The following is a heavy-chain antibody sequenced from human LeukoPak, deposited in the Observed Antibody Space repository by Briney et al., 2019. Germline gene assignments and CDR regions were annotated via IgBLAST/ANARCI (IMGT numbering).Heavy chain of an antibody. CDR1: GGSLSGYY. J-gene: IGHJ4*02. CDR3: AWTTVTTSKGIFVY. CDR2: INHSGST. Sequence: PSETLSLTCAVYGGSLSGYYWSWIRQPPGKGLEWIGEINHSGSTNYNPSLKSRVTISVDTSRNQFSLKLSSVTAADTAVYYCAWTTVTTSKGIFVYWGQGTLVTVSS. D-gene: IGHD4-17*01. V-gene: IGHV4-34*01.